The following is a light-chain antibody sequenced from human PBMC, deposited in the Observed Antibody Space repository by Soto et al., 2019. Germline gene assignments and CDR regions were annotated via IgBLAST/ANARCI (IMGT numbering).Light chain of an antibody. Sequence: DIQMTQSPSSLSASVGDRVTITCRASQSISGWLAWYQQKPGKAPKLLIYEASTLESGVPSRCSGSGSGTEFTLTVNSLQPDDFATYYCQQYNIYPYTFGQGTKLEIK. CDR1: QSISGW. CDR2: EAS. J-gene: IGKJ2*01. V-gene: IGKV1-5*03. CDR3: QQYNIYPYT.